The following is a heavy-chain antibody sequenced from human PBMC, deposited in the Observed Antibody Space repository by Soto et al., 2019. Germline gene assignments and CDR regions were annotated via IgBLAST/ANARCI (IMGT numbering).Heavy chain of an antibody. Sequence: PSETLSLTCTVSGGSISSDDWSWIRQPAGKGLEWIGRIYTSGSTNYNPALNFRVTRSVDTSKNQFSLKLISVTAADTAVYCCARDFRGAIEEIAARQHGSAPWGKGTLV. CDR2: IYTSGST. J-gene: IGHJ5*02. V-gene: IGHV4-4*07. CDR1: GGSISSDD. CDR3: ARDFRGAIEEIAARQHGSAP. D-gene: IGHD6-6*01.